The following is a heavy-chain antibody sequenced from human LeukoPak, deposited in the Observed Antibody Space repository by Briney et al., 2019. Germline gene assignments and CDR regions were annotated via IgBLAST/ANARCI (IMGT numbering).Heavy chain of an antibody. CDR1: GYTLTELS. CDR3: ARNSLTYGDYVNYYFDY. Sequence: ASVKVSCKVSGYTLTELSMHWVRQAPGKGLEWMGGFDPEDGETIYAQKFQGRVTMTEDTSTDTAYMELSSLRSEDTAVYYCARNSLTYGDYVNYYFDYWGQGTLVTVSS. J-gene: IGHJ4*02. V-gene: IGHV1-24*01. D-gene: IGHD4-17*01. CDR2: FDPEDGET.